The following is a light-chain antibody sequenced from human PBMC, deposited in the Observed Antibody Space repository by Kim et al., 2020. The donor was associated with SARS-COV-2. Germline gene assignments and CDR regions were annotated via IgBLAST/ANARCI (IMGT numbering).Light chain of an antibody. V-gene: IGLV6-57*04. Sequence: NFMLTQPHSVSGSPGKTVTISCTRSSGSIASNYVQWYQLRPGSAPTNVIYEENQRPSGVPDRFSGSIDSSSNSASLTISGLETDDEADYYCQSYDGSKQVFGGGTQLTVL. CDR1: SGSIASNY. CDR3: QSYDGSKQV. CDR2: EEN. J-gene: IGLJ2*01.